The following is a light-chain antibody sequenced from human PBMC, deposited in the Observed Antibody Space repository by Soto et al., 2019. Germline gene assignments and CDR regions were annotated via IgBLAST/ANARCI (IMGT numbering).Light chain of an antibody. V-gene: IGKV3-15*01. CDR1: QSVNNN. CDR3: QQYNNWPPDT. J-gene: IGKJ2*01. Sequence: EIILTQSPASLSVSPGERATLSCRASQSVNNNLAWYQQKRGQAPRLLIYGASTRATGIPGRFMGSGSGTEFTLTITSLQSEDFAVYFCQQYNNWPPDTFGQGTKVDIK. CDR2: GAS.